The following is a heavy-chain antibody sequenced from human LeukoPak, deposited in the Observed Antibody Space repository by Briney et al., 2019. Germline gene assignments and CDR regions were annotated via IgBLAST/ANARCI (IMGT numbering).Heavy chain of an antibody. CDR2: TNPSGSA. V-gene: IGHV1-46*01. J-gene: IGHJ4*02. CDR1: GYSFPDFS. Sequence: ASVKVSCKASGYSFPDFSIHWVRQSPGQGFVWMAVTNPSGSAIHARNSRGRGTMTGDTTTSTMYMELSSLTSEDTAVYFCARMTYSSPYYYFEHWGQGTLVTVSS. CDR3: ARMTYSSPYYYFEH. D-gene: IGHD6-19*01.